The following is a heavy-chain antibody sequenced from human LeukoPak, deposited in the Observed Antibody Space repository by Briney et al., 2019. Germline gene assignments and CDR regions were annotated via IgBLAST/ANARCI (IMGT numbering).Heavy chain of an antibody. CDR1: GYTFTGYY. J-gene: IGHJ4*02. D-gene: IGHD2-2*01. Sequence: ASVKVSCKASGYTFTGYYMHWVRQAPGQGLEWKGWINPNSGGTNYAQKFQGRVTMTRDTSISTAYMELSRLRSDDTAVYYCARNTAIVVVPAADYWGQGTLVTVSS. CDR2: INPNSGGT. CDR3: ARNTAIVVVPAADY. V-gene: IGHV1-2*02.